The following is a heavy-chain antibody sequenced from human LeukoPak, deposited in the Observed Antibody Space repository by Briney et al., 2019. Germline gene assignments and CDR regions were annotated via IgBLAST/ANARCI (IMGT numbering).Heavy chain of an antibody. V-gene: IGHV4-30-2*01. CDR2: IYHSGTT. CDR1: GGSISSGGYS. Sequence: SETLSLTCAVYGGSISSGGYSWSWVRQPPGEGLEWVGYIYHSGTTYYNPSLQSRVTISLDRSKYQFSLKLSSMTAADTAVYYCASGNTGYDRDAFDIWGQGTMVTVSS. J-gene: IGHJ3*02. D-gene: IGHD5-12*01. CDR3: ASGNTGYDRDAFDI.